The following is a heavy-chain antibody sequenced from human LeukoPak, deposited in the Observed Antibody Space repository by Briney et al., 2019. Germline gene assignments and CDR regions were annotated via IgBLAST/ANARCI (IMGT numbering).Heavy chain of an antibody. D-gene: IGHD4-17*01. CDR1: GDSISSYY. CDR3: ARDNGLRGDASFDY. CDR2: IYTSGST. Sequence: SETLSLTCTVSGDSISSYYWSWFRQPAGKGLEWIGRIYTSGSTNYNPSLKSRVTMSVDTSKNQFSLKLSSVTAADTAVYYCARDNGLRGDASFDYWGQGTLVTVSS. J-gene: IGHJ4*02. V-gene: IGHV4-4*07.